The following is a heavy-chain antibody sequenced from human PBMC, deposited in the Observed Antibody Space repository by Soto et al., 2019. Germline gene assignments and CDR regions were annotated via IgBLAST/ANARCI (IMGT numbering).Heavy chain of an antibody. J-gene: IGHJ2*01. CDR2: INDRGSI. V-gene: IGHV4-34*01. CDR3: ARESHDILTGPPWVWYFDL. D-gene: IGHD3-9*01. Sequence: QVQLQQWGAGPLRPLETLSLTCGVSGGSFSGYYWAWIRQSPGKGLEWIGAINDRGSINYKPSLKRRFSISVDTSKNHYSLNLRSVTAADTAVYYCARESHDILTGPPWVWYFDLWGRGTLVTVSS. CDR1: GGSFSGYY.